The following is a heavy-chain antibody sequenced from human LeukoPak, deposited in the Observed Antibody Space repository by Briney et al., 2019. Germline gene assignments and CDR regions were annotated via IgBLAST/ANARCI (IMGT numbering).Heavy chain of an antibody. CDR3: AREPRDYYYYYYMDV. CDR1: GGSISSSN. Sequence: LSLTCAVSGGSISSSNWWSWVRQPPGKGLEWVAVISYDGSNKYYADSVKGRFTISRDNSKNTLYLQMNSLRAGDTAVYYCAREPRDYYYYYYMDVWGKGTTVTVSS. CDR2: ISYDGSNK. J-gene: IGHJ6*03. V-gene: IGHV3-30*03.